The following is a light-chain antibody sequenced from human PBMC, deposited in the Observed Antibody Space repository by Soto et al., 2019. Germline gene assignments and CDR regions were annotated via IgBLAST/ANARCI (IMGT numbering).Light chain of an antibody. CDR2: GAS. V-gene: IGKV3-20*01. CDR3: QQYGSSPWT. J-gene: IGKJ1*01. Sequence: ENVLTQSPGTLSLSPGERATLSCRASQSVSSSFLAWYQQKPGQAPRLLIYGASSRPTGIPDRFSGSGSGTDFTLTISRLEPEDFGVYYCQQYGSSPWTFGQGTKVEIK. CDR1: QSVSSSF.